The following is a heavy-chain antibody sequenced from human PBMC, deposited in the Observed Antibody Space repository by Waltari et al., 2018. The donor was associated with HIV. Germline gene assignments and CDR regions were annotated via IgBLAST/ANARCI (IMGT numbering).Heavy chain of an antibody. J-gene: IGHJ4*02. Sequence: QVQLQESGPGLVRPSGTLSLTCAVSGASISSSKWWSWVRQPPGKGLEWIGEIYHSGSTTTTPFFKSRVTLSIDKSKKQFSLNLTSVTAADTAMYYCARVRDSGDYGHFDSWGRGTLVIVSS. CDR3: ARVRDSGDYGHFDS. D-gene: IGHD4-17*01. CDR2: IYHSGST. CDR1: GASISSSKW. V-gene: IGHV4-4*02.